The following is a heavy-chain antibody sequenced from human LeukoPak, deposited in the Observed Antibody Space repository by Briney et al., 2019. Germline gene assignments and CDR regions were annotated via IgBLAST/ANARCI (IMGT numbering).Heavy chain of an antibody. D-gene: IGHD5-18*01. CDR1: GYTFTRYW. CDR3: ARQVDTAMAPVGYYFDY. CDR2: IYPGDSDT. Sequence: GESLRISCKGSGYTFTRYWIGWVRQMPGKGLEWMGIIYPGDSDTRYSPSFQGQVTISADKSISTAYLQWSSLKASDTAMYYCARQVDTAMAPVGYYFDYWGQGTLVTVSS. V-gene: IGHV5-51*01. J-gene: IGHJ4*02.